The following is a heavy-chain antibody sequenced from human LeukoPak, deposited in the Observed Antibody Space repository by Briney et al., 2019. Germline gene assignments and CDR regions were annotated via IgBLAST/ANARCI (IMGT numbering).Heavy chain of an antibody. V-gene: IGHV3-11*06. CDR1: GFTVSTNY. J-gene: IGHJ4*02. D-gene: IGHD5-24*01. Sequence: GGSLRLSCAASGFTVSTNYMSWVRQAPGKGLEWISYIGIDSGNTNYADSVKGRFTISGDKAKNSLYLQMNSLRVEDTAVYYCARDYKYAFDNWGQGTLVTVSS. CDR2: IGIDSGNT. CDR3: ARDYKYAFDN.